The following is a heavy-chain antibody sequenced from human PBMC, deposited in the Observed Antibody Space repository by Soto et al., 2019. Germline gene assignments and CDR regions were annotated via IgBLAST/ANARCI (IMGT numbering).Heavy chain of an antibody. D-gene: IGHD6-13*01. J-gene: IGHJ6*01. CDR2: INHSGST. V-gene: IGHV4-34*01. CDR1: GGSFSGYY. CDR3: ARDKQLVYFYYGMDV. Sequence: SETLSLTCAVYGGSFSGYYWSWIRQPPGKGLEWIGEINHSGSTNCNPSLKSRVTISVDTSKNQFSLTLSSVTAADTAVYYCARDKQLVYFYYGMDVWGQGTTVTVSS.